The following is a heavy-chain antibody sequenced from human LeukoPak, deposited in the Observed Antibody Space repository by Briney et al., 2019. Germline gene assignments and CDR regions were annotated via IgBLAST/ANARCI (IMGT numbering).Heavy chain of an antibody. D-gene: IGHD6-13*01. Sequence: SSQTLSLTCTVSGGSISSYYWSWIRQPRGKGLEWIGYIYYSGSTNYNPSLKSRVTISVDTSKNQFSLKLSSVTAADTAVYYCARVGYSSSWFYYYYMDVWGKGTTVTVSS. CDR2: IYYSGST. J-gene: IGHJ6*03. V-gene: IGHV4-59*01. CDR3: ARVGYSSSWFYYYYMDV. CDR1: GGSISSYY.